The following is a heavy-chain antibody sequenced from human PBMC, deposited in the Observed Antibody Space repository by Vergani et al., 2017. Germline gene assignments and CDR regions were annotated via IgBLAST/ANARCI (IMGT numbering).Heavy chain of an antibody. V-gene: IGHV1-2*02. CDR3: ARDLGYCSSTSCYHNWFDP. Sequence: QVQLVQSGAEVKKPGASVKVSCKASGYTFTGYYMHWVRQAPGQGLEWMGWINPNSGGTNYAQKFQGRVTLTRDTSISTAYMGLSRLRSDDTAVYYCARDLGYCSSTSCYHNWFDPWGQGTLVTVSS. CDR1: GYTFTGYY. J-gene: IGHJ5*02. D-gene: IGHD2-2*03. CDR2: INPNSGGT.